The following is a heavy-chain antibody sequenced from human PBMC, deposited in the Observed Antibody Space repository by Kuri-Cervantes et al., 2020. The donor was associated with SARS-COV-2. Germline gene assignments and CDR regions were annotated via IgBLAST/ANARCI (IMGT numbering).Heavy chain of an antibody. CDR1: GYTFTGYY. D-gene: IGHD3-3*01. Sequence: ASVKVSCKASGYTFTGYYMHWVRQAPGQGLEWMGWINPNSGGTNYAQKFQGRVTMTRDTSISTAYMEPSRLRSDDTAVYYCAKDYSVLRFLGGRGGFDYWGQGTLVTVSS. V-gene: IGHV1-2*02. J-gene: IGHJ4*02. CDR2: INPNSGGT. CDR3: AKDYSVLRFLGGRGGFDY.